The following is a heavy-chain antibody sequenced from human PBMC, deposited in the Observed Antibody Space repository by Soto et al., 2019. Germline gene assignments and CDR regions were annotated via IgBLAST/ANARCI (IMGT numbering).Heavy chain of an antibody. Sequence: SETLSLTCTVSGGSLSSYYWSWIRQPPGKGLEWIGYIYYSGSTNYNPSLKSRVTISVDTSKNQFSLKLSSVTAADTAVYYCARHNSRTVTSYFDYWGQGTLVTVSS. J-gene: IGHJ4*02. D-gene: IGHD4-17*01. CDR2: IYYSGST. CDR3: ARHNSRTVTSYFDY. V-gene: IGHV4-59*08. CDR1: GGSLSSYY.